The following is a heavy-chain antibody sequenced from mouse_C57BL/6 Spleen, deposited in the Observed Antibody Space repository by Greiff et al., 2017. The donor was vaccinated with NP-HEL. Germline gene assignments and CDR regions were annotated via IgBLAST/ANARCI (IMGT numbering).Heavy chain of an antibody. V-gene: IGHV1-80*01. J-gene: IGHJ4*01. Sequence: QVQLQQSGAELVKPGASVKISCKASGYAFSSYWMNWVKQRPGKGLEWIGQIYPGDGDTNYNGKFKGKATLTADKSSSTAYMQLSSLTSEDSAVYFCARIYYDYDVHPYCAMDYWGQGASVTVAS. CDR2: IYPGDGDT. D-gene: IGHD2-4*01. CDR3: ARIYYDYDVHPYCAMDY. CDR1: GYAFSSYW.